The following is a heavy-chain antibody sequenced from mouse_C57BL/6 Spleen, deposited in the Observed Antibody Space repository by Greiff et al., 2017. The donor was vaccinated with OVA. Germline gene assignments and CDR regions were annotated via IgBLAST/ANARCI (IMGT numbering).Heavy chain of an antibody. CDR2: IDPENGDT. CDR1: GFNIKDDY. J-gene: IGHJ2*01. V-gene: IGHV14-4*01. D-gene: IGHD1-1*01. Sequence: VHVKQSGAELVRPGASVKLSCTASGFNIKDDYMHWVKQRPEQGLEWIGWIDPENGDTEYASKFQGKATITADTSSNTAYLQLSSLTSEDTAVYYCTDYGSSSYYFDYWGQGTTLTVSS. CDR3: TDYGSSSYYFDY.